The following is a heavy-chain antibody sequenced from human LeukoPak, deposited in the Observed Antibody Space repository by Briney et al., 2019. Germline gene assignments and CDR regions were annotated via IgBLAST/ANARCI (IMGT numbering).Heavy chain of an antibody. CDR3: ARWEANWDDAFDI. J-gene: IGHJ3*02. D-gene: IGHD7-27*01. Sequence: ASVKVSCKASGYTFTGYYMHWVRQAPGQGLEWMGWINPNSGGTNYAQKFQGRVTMTRDTSISTAYMELSRLRSDDTAVYYCARWEANWDDAFDIWGQGTMVTVSS. CDR1: GYTFTGYY. V-gene: IGHV1-2*02. CDR2: INPNSGGT.